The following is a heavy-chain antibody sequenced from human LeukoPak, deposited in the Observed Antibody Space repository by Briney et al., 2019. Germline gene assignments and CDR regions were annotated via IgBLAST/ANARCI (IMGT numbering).Heavy chain of an antibody. CDR2: ISGGGGST. CDR3: AKGGKWDVTPFDY. CDR1: GFTFTSYS. Sequence: GGSLRLSCAASGFTFTSYSMNWVRQAPGKGLEWVSTISGGGGSTYYADSVKGRFTISRDNSKNTLYLRVNSLRAEDTAVYYCAKGGKWDVTPFDYWGQGTLVTVSS. D-gene: IGHD1-26*01. V-gene: IGHV3-23*01. J-gene: IGHJ4*02.